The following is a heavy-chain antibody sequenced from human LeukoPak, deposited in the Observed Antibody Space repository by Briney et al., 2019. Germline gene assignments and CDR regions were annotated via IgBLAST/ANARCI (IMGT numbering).Heavy chain of an antibody. CDR1: GGSISSYY. Sequence: SETLSLTCTVSGGSISSYYWSWIRQPPGKGLEWIGYIYYSGSTNYNPSLKSRVTISVDTSKNQFSLKLSSVTAADTAVYYCAGVSSDSSGYYSYYFDYWGQGTLVTVSS. CDR3: AGVSSDSSGYYSYYFDY. V-gene: IGHV4-59*01. CDR2: IYYSGST. J-gene: IGHJ4*02. D-gene: IGHD3-22*01.